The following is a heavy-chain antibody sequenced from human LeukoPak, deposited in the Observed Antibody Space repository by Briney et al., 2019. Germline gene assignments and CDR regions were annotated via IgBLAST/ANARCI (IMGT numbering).Heavy chain of an antibody. J-gene: IGHJ5*02. V-gene: IGHV3-23*01. D-gene: IGHD3-3*01. CDR3: AKFGVAGQAFDP. CDR2: ISGSGGST. Sequence: GGSLRLSCAASGFTFSSYAMSWVRQAPGKGVEWVSAISGSGGSTYYADSVKGRFTISRDNSKNTLYLQMNSLRAEDTAVYYCAKFGVAGQAFDPWGQGTLVTVSS. CDR1: GFTFSSYA.